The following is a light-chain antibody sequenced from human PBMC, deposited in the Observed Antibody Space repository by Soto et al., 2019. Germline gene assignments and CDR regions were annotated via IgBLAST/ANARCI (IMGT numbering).Light chain of an antibody. CDR1: QSVSRSL. V-gene: IGKV3-20*01. J-gene: IGKJ2*03. CDR3: QQYGNPPPYS. CDR2: GAY. Sequence: EIVLTQSPGTLSLSPGERATLSCRASQSVSRSLLAWYQQKPGQAPRLLIYGAYTRATGIADRFSGSGSGTDFTLTISRLEPEDFAVYYCQQYGNPPPYSFGQGTKLEIK.